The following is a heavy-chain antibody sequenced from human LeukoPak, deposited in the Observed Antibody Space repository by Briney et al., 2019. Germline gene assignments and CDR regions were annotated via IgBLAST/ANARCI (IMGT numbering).Heavy chain of an antibody. CDR3: TRHTIAAAGTAGDY. CDR1: GFTFSGSA. CDR2: IRSKVNSYAT. Sequence: GGSLKLSCAASGFTFSGSAIHWVRQSSGKGLEWVGRIRSKVNSYATAYAASVRGRFTISRDDSKNTAYPQMNSLKSEDTAVYYCTRHTIAAAGTAGDYWGQGTLVTVSS. V-gene: IGHV3-73*01. D-gene: IGHD6-13*01. J-gene: IGHJ4*02.